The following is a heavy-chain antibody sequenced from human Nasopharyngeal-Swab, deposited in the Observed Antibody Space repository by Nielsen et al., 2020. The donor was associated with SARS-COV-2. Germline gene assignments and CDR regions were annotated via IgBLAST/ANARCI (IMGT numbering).Heavy chain of an antibody. CDR2: INHSGST. D-gene: IGHD4-17*01. CDR3: ARGSTVTMRASLSPPVALYYFDY. V-gene: IGHV4-34*01. CDR1: GGSFSGYY. J-gene: IGHJ4*02. Sequence: SETLSLTCAVYGGSFSGYYWSWIRQPPGKGLEWIGEINHSGSTNYNPSLKSRVTISVDTSKNQFSLKLNSVTAADTAVYYCARGSTVTMRASLSPPVALYYFDYWGQGTLVTVSS.